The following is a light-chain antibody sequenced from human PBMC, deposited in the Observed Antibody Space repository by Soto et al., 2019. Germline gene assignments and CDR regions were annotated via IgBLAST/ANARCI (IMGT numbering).Light chain of an antibody. CDR3: QQYGSSGT. CDR2: GAS. Sequence: EVVLTQSPVTLSLSPGERATLSCRASQSFRGLLAWYQQKPGQAPRLLIYGASTRATGIPARFSGSGSGTDFTLTISRLEPEDFAVYYCQQYGSSGTFGQGTKVDIK. V-gene: IGKV3-20*01. CDR1: QSFRGL. J-gene: IGKJ1*01.